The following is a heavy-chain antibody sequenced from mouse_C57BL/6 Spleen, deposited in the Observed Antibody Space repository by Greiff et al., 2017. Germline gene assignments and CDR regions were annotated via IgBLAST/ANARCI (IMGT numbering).Heavy chain of an antibody. V-gene: IGHV1-62-2*01. CDR3: ARHEEDDGYYLYFDY. J-gene: IGHJ2*01. D-gene: IGHD2-3*01. CDR1: GYTFTEYT. Sequence: QVQLQQSGAELVKPGASVKLSCKASGYTFTEYTIHWVKQRSGQGLEWIGWFYPGSGSIKYNEKFKDKATLTADKSYSTVYMELSQLTSEDSAVYFCARHEEDDGYYLYFDYWGQGTTLTVSS. CDR2: FYPGSGSI.